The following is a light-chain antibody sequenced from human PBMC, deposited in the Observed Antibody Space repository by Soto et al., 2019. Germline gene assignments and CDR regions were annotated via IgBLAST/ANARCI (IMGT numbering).Light chain of an antibody. CDR2: EVS. J-gene: IGLJ1*01. Sequence: QSALTQPPSASGSPGXSVTISCTGTSSDVGGYSYVSWYQQYPGKAPKFIIYEVSKRPSGVPDRFSGSKSGNTAYLTVSGLQAEDEADYYCSSYAGSKTVFGTGTKLTVL. CDR3: SSYAGSKTV. CDR1: SSDVGGYSY. V-gene: IGLV2-8*01.